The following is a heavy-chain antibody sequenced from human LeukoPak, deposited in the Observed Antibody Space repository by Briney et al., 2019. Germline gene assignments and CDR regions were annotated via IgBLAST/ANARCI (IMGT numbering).Heavy chain of an antibody. J-gene: IGHJ3*02. D-gene: IGHD6-6*01. CDR2: ISVSGGST. V-gene: IGHV3-23*01. Sequence: GGSLRLSCAASGFTFSSYAMSWVRQAPGKGLEWVSAISVSGGSTYYADSVKGRFTISRDNSKNTLYLQMNSLRAEDTAVYYCAKDGGIAARSSKTDAFDIWGQGTMVTVSS. CDR1: GFTFSSYA. CDR3: AKDGGIAARSSKTDAFDI.